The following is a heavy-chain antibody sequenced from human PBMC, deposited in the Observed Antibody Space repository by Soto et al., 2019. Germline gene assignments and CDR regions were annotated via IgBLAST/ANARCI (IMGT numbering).Heavy chain of an antibody. CDR3: AKVWSQGVLWFGELFREETMDV. D-gene: IGHD3-10*01. Sequence: HPGGSLRLSCAASGFTFSSYGMHWVRQAPGKGLEWVAVISYDGSNKYYADSVKGRFTISRDNSKNTLYLQMNSLRAEDTAVYYCAKVWSQGVLWFGELFREETMDVWGQGTTVTVSS. CDR2: ISYDGSNK. CDR1: GFTFSSYG. V-gene: IGHV3-30*18. J-gene: IGHJ6*02.